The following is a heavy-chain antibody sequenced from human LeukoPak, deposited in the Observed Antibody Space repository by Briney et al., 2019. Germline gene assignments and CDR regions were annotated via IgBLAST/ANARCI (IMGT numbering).Heavy chain of an antibody. V-gene: IGHV3-33*01. J-gene: IGHJ1*01. Sequence: GGSLRLSCAASGFTFNTHGMHWVRQAPGKGLEWVAVIWYDGSQKYYVDSVKGRFTISRDNSKNTLYLQMNSLRAEDTAVYYCARERIAAADPSPLQHWGQGTLVTVSS. CDR2: IWYDGSQK. D-gene: IGHD6-13*01. CDR1: GFTFNTHG. CDR3: ARERIAAADPSPLQH.